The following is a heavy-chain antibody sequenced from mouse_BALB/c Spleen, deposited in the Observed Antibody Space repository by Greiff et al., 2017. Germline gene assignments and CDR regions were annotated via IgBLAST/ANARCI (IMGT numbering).Heavy chain of an antibody. V-gene: IGHV1-14*01. J-gene: IGHJ3*01. Sequence: VHVKQSGPELVKPGASVKMSCKASGYTFTSYVMHWVKQKPGQGLEWIGYINPYNDGTKYNEKFKGKATLTSDKSSSTAYMELISLTSEDSAVYYCAREKLLRSPWFAYWGQGTLVTVSA. CDR3: AREKLLRSPWFAY. D-gene: IGHD1-1*01. CDR2: INPYNDGT. CDR1: GYTFTSYV.